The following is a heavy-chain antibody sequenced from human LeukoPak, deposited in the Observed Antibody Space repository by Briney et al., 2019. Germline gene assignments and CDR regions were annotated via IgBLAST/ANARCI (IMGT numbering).Heavy chain of an antibody. CDR2: ISSSSSYI. J-gene: IGHJ5*02. V-gene: IGHV3-21*01. Sequence: GGSLRLSCAASGFTFSSYSMNWVRQAPGKGLEWVSSISSSSSYIYYADSVKGRFTISRDNAKNSLYLQMNSLRAEDTAVYYCARVRGSSPNWFDPWGQGTLVTVSS. CDR3: ARVRGSSPNWFDP. D-gene: IGHD2-15*01. CDR1: GFTFSSYS.